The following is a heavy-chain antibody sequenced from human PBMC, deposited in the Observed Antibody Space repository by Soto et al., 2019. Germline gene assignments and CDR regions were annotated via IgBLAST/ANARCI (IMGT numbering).Heavy chain of an antibody. V-gene: IGHV3-23*01. CDR1: GFTFGSYA. CDR2: ISGSGGST. CDR3: AKVGRRVAGYFDY. Sequence: EGQLLESGGGLVQPGGSLRLSCAASGFTFGSYAMSWVRQAPGKGLEWVSAISGSGGSTYYADSVKGRFTISRDNSNNTLYLQMNSLRAEDTAVYYCAKVGRRVAGYFDYWGQGTLVSVSS. J-gene: IGHJ4*02. D-gene: IGHD6-19*01.